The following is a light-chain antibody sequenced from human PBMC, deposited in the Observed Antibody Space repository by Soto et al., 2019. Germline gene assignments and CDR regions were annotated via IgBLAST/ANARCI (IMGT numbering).Light chain of an antibody. CDR2: GTS. CDR3: QQYCGSPAT. Sequence: EIVLTQSPGILSSSPGDGATLSCRASQSVSSNYLAWYQQNPGQAPRLLIYGTSTRASGIPDRFSGSGSGTDFTLPITRLEPEDFAVYFCQQYCGSPATFGGGTKVDIK. V-gene: IGKV3-20*01. J-gene: IGKJ4*01. CDR1: QSVSSNY.